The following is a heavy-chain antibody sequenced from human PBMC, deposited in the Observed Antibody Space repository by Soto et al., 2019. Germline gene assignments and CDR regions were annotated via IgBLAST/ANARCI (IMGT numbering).Heavy chain of an antibody. CDR3: ARSRREAVARYTLDS. Sequence: SETLSLTCTVSGGSISSNYWTWIRQPPGKGLEWIGYVYNSGSTNYNPSLKSRVTISEDTSKSQFSLKVNSMTAADTAVYYCARSRREAVARYTLDSWGQGILVTVSS. J-gene: IGHJ5*02. CDR2: VYNSGST. D-gene: IGHD6-19*01. CDR1: GGSISSNY. V-gene: IGHV4-59*01.